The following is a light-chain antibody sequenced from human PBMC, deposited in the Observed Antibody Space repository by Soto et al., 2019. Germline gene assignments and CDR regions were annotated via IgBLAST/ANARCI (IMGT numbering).Light chain of an antibody. CDR3: GSYAGGNTFV. Sequence: QSVLTQSPSASGSPGQSVTISCIGTSRDVGGYNYVSWYQHHPGKAPKLIIYEDTKRPSGVPDRFSGSRSGTTAALTISVLQAEYDADYYCGSYAGGNTFVFGPGTKLTVL. CDR1: SRDVGGYNY. J-gene: IGLJ1*01. V-gene: IGLV2-8*01. CDR2: EDT.